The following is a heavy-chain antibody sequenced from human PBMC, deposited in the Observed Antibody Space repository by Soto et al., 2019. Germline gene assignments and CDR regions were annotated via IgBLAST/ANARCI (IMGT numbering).Heavy chain of an antibody. D-gene: IGHD5-18*01. V-gene: IGHV3-23*01. CDR2: ITGSGGST. J-gene: IGHJ4*02. CDR3: AKKIEYTYGFDY. Sequence: GGSLRLSCAASGVTFSSYVMTWVRQAPGKGLEWVSGITGSGGSTNYADSVKGRFTISRDNSKNTLYLQMNSLRAEDTAVYYCAKKIEYTYGFDYWGQGTLVTVSS. CDR1: GVTFSSYV.